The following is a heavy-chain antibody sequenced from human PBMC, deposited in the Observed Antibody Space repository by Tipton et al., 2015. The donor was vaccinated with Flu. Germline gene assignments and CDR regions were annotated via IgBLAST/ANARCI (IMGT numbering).Heavy chain of an antibody. D-gene: IGHD2-2*02. CDR2: INHSGST. V-gene: IGHV4-34*01. CDR1: GGSFSGYY. J-gene: IGHJ4*02. Sequence: TLSLTCAVYGGSFSGYYWSWIRQPPGKGLEWIGEINHSGSTNYNPSLKSRVTISVDTSKNQFSLKLSSVTAADTAVYYCARGRGYCSSTSCYTVGGYFDYWGQGTLVTVSS. CDR3: ARGRGYCSSTSCYTVGGYFDY.